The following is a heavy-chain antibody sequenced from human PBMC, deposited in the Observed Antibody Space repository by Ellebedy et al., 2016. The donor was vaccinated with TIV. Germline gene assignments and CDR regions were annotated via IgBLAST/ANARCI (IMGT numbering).Heavy chain of an antibody. CDR1: GFTFRSRW. V-gene: IGHV3-15*01. D-gene: IGHD4-23*01. CDR2: IKSQTDGGTA. J-gene: IGHJ4*02. CDR3: STLDNYGGNTPFDF. Sequence: GESLKISXAVSGFTFRSRWMGWVRQAPGKGLEWVGRIKSQTDGGTADYAAPVKGRFIISRDDSKTTLYLQMNSLTLEDTAVYYCSTLDNYGGNTPFDFWGQGSLVTVSS.